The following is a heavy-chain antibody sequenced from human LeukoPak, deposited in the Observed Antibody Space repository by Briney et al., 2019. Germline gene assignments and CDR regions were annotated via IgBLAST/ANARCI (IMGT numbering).Heavy chain of an antibody. CDR2: IYSGGGT. D-gene: IGHD3-10*01. CDR1: GFTFSSYA. J-gene: IGHJ4*02. Sequence: GGSLRLSCAASGFTFSSYAMSWVRQAPGKGLEWVSVIYSGGGTYYADSVKGRFTISRDNSKNTLYLQMNSLRAEDTAVYYCARDRHYYGSGSYFDYWGQGTLVTVSS. V-gene: IGHV3-66*01. CDR3: ARDRHYYGSGSYFDY.